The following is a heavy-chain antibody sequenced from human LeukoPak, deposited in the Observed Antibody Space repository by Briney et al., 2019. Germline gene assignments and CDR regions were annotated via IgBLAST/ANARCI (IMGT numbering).Heavy chain of an antibody. D-gene: IGHD3-22*01. V-gene: IGHV1-69*06. CDR1: GGTFGSYA. CDR2: IIPIFGTA. CDR3: ARHHGSNYYDSSGYYYHPYYFDY. J-gene: IGHJ4*02. Sequence: SVKVSCKASGGTFGSYAISWVRQAPGQGLEWMGGIIPIFGTANYAQKFQGRVTITADKSTSTAYMELSSLRSEDTAVYYCARHHGSNYYDSSGYYYHPYYFDYWGQGTLVTVSS.